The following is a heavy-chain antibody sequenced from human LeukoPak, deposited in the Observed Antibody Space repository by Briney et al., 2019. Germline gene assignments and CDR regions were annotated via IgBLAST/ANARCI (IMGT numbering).Heavy chain of an antibody. J-gene: IGHJ3*02. CDR1: GYTFTGYY. CDR3: ARTQVANYYDSSGTNDAFDI. Sequence: ASVKVSCKASGYTFTGYYMHWVRQAPGQGLEWMGWINPNSGGTNYAQKFRGRVTMTRDTSISTAYMELSRLRSDDTAVYHCARTQVANYYDSSGTNDAFDIWGQGTMVTVSS. V-gene: IGHV1-2*02. CDR2: INPNSGGT. D-gene: IGHD3-22*01.